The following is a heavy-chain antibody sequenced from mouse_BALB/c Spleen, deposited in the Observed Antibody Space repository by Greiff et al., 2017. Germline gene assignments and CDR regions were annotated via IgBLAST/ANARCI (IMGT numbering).Heavy chain of an antibody. CDR1: GFSLTSYD. CDR2: IWTGGGT. V-gene: IGHV2-9-2*01. Sequence: QVQLKESGPGLVAPSQSLSITCTVSGFSLTSYDISWIRQPPGKGLEWLGVIWTGGGTNYNSAFMSRLSISKDNSKSQVFLKMNSLQTDDTAIYYCVRVYGNYDAMDYWGQGTSVTVSS. D-gene: IGHD2-1*01. CDR3: VRVYGNYDAMDY. J-gene: IGHJ4*01.